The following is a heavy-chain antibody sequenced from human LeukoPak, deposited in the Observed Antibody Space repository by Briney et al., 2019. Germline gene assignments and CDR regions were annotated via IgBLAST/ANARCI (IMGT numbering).Heavy chain of an antibody. CDR1: GGTFSSYA. CDR3: ARGGSGSYFSWLDP. J-gene: IGHJ5*02. V-gene: IGHV1-69*13. Sequence: ASVKVSCKASGGTFSSYAISWVRQAPGQGLEWMGGIIPIFGTANYAQKFQGRVTITADESTSTAYMELSSLRSEDTAVYYCARGGSGSYFSWLDPWGQGTLVTVSS. CDR2: IIPIFGTA. D-gene: IGHD3-10*01.